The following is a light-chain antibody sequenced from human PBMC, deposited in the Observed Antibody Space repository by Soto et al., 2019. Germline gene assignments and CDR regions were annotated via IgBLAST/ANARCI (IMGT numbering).Light chain of an antibody. J-gene: IGLJ2*01. Sequence: QSVLTQPASVSGSPGQSITISCTGTSDDVGGYNYVSWYQQHPGKAPKLMIFEVNNRPSGVSNRFSGSRSGNTASLTISGLQAEDEADYYCSSYRSGNTRVVFGGGTKPTVL. V-gene: IGLV2-14*01. CDR3: SSYRSGNTRVV. CDR1: SDDVGGYNY. CDR2: EVN.